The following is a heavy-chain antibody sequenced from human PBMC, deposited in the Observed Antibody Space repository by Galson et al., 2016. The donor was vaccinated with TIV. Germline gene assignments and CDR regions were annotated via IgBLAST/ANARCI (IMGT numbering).Heavy chain of an antibody. D-gene: IGHD2-21*02. CDR3: ARTQSCGGDCYYFDY. Sequence: SVKVSCKASGYPVTTYYMHWVRQGPGQGLEWMGLINPSGGGTTYAQNFQGRLTLTRDTSTSTVYMELSSLRSEDTAVYFCARTQSCGGDCYYFDYWGRGALVTVSS. CDR2: INPSGGGT. V-gene: IGHV1-46*01. CDR1: GYPVTTYY. J-gene: IGHJ4*02.